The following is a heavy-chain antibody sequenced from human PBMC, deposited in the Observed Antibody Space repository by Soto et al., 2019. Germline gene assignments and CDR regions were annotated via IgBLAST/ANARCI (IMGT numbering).Heavy chain of an antibody. D-gene: IGHD2-21*02. V-gene: IGHV4-31*03. CDR2: IYYSGST. Sequence: QVQLQESGPGLVKPSQTLSLTCTVSGGSISSGGYYWSWIRQHPGKGLEWIGYIYYSGSTYYNPSLKSRVTITVDTSKNQFSLKLSSVTAADTAVYYCARAPMGGNSGVGVDYWGQGTLVTVSS. J-gene: IGHJ4*02. CDR3: ARAPMGGNSGVGVDY. CDR1: GGSISSGGYY.